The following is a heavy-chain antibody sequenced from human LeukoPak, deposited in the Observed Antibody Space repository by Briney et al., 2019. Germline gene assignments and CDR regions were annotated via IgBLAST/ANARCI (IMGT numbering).Heavy chain of an antibody. J-gene: IGHJ4*02. D-gene: IGHD5-12*01. CDR3: ARDVMPTVTSGGYFFDS. Sequence: GGSLTLSCAASGFTMVSHAMSWVRQVPGKGLEWVSAISGTDSTTHYADSVKGRLTISRDSSKQTLYLQMNSLRAEDTALYYCARDVMPTVTSGGYFFDSWGQGTLVIVSS. CDR2: ISGTDSTT. V-gene: IGHV3-23*01. CDR1: GFTMVSHA.